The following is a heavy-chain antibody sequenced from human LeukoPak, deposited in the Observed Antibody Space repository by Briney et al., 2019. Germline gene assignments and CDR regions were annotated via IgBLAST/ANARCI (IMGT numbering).Heavy chain of an antibody. CDR3: ARDGAGYYDSSGYRHYYFDY. CDR1: GGSISSGGYY. D-gene: IGHD3-22*01. CDR2: IYYSGST. Sequence: SETLSLTCTVSGGSISSGGYYWSWIRQHPGKGLEWIGYIYYSGSTYYNPSLKSRVTISVDTSKNQFSLKLSSVTAADTAVYYCARDGAGYYDSSGYRHYYFDYWGQGTLVTVSS. V-gene: IGHV4-31*03. J-gene: IGHJ4*02.